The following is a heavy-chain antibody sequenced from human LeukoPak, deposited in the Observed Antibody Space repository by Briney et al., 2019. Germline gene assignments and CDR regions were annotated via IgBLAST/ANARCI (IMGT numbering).Heavy chain of an antibody. D-gene: IGHD5-18*01. CDR2: ISGSGGST. J-gene: IGHJ4*02. V-gene: IGHV3-23*01. CDR3: ATTIGGYNYGPSFDY. CDR1: GFTFSSYA. Sequence: PGGSLRLSCAASGFTFSSYAMNWVRQAPGQGLEWVSVISGSGGSTHYADSVKGRFTISRDNSKNTLYLQMNSLRAEDTAVYYCATTIGGYNYGPSFDYWGQGTLVTVSS.